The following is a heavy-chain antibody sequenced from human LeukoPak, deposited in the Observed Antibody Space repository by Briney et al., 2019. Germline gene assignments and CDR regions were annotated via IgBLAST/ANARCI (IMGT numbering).Heavy chain of an antibody. Sequence: PSETLSLTCTVSGGSISSFYWSWLRQPPGKGLEWMGYIYYSGSTNYNPSLKSRVTISVDTSKNQFSLELSSVTAADTAVYYCARGSWYSSGVWPVFDHWGQGTLITVSS. CDR3: ARGSWYSSGVWPVFDH. CDR2: IYYSGST. J-gene: IGHJ4*02. CDR1: GGSISSFY. D-gene: IGHD6-19*01. V-gene: IGHV4-59*12.